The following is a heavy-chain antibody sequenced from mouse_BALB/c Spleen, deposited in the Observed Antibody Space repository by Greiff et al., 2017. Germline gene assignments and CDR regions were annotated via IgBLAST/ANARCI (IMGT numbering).Heavy chain of an antibody. V-gene: IGHV2-9-2*01. CDR3: VRDMDY. J-gene: IGHJ4*01. Sequence: QVQLQQSGPGLVAPSQCLSISCTVSGFSFTSYDISWIRQPPGKGLEWLGVIWTGGGTTNYSAFMSRLSIITDNSNSHVFLKMTSLQTADTATYCCVRDMDYWGQGTSVTVSS. CDR2: IWTGGGT. CDR1: GFSFTSYD.